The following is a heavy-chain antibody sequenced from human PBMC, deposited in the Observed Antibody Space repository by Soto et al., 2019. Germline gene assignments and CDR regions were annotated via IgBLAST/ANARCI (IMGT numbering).Heavy chain of an antibody. CDR2: INNDGSGT. J-gene: IGHJ4*02. V-gene: IGHV3-74*01. CDR3: GSVFEY. Sequence: EVQLVESGGGLVRPGGSLRLSCAVSGFTFTNYWMHWVRQAPGKGLVWVSRINNDGSGTSYADSVKGRYTISRDNAKNRLYLQMDSLRAEDRGVYFWGSVFEYWGQGTPVTVSS. CDR1: GFTFTNYW.